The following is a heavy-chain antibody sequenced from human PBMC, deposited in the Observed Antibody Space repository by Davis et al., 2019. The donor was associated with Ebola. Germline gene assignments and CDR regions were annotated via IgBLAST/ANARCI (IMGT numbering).Heavy chain of an antibody. Sequence: GGSLRLSCAASXFPFSRYGMHWVRQAPGKGLEWVAVISYDGSNKYYADSVKGRFTISRDNSKNTLYLQMNSLRAEDTAVYYCAKDPLEGWGQGTLVTVSS. V-gene: IGHV3-30*18. CDR3: AKDPLEG. CDR2: ISYDGSNK. J-gene: IGHJ4*02. CDR1: XFPFSRYG.